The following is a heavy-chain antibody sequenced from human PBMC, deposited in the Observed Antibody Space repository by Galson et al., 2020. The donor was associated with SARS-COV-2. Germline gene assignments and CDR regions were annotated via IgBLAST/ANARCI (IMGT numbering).Heavy chain of an antibody. Sequence: ETSETLSLTCSVSGGSISSYYWNWIRQPPGKGLEWIVYISYSGSTNYNHSLKSRVTVSVDTSKHQFSLKLSSVTAADTAVYYCARLVGPTTPFDYWGQGTLVTVSS. CDR2: ISYSGST. V-gene: IGHV4-59*01. CDR3: ARLVGPTTPFDY. D-gene: IGHD1-26*01. CDR1: GGSISSYY. J-gene: IGHJ4*02.